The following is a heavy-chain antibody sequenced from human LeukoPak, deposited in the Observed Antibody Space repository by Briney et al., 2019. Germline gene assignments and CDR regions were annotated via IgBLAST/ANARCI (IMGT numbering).Heavy chain of an antibody. Sequence: SGPTLVNPTQTLTLTCTFSGFSLPTRGVGVGWIRQPPGKALEWLSIIYSDNDKRYSPSLKNRLTITKDTSKNQVVLTMTNMDPVDTATYYCAHTVHTIMTNPAFLDYWGQGTLVTVSS. J-gene: IGHJ4*02. CDR2: IYSDNDK. CDR3: AHTVHTIMTNPAFLDY. D-gene: IGHD5-24*01. V-gene: IGHV2-5*02. CDR1: GFSLPTRGVG.